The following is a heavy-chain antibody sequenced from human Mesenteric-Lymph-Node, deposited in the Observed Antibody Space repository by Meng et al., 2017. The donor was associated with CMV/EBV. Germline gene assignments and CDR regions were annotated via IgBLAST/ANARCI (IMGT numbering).Heavy chain of an antibody. J-gene: IGHJ4*02. CDR1: GFTFSSSW. D-gene: IGHD3-10*01. V-gene: IGHV3-74*01. CDR3: ARDRLWFGEAGGFDY. Sequence: SGFTFSSSWMHWVRHAPGKGLVWVSRINSDGSSTSYADSVKGRFTISRDNAKNTLYLQMNSLRAEDTAVYYCARDRLWFGEAGGFDYWGQGTLVTVSS. CDR2: INSDGSST.